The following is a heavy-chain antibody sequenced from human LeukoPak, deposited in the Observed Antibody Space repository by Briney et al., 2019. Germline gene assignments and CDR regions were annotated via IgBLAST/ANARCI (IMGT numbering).Heavy chain of an antibody. CDR1: GFTFSSYG. D-gene: IGHD1-26*01. J-gene: IGHJ4*02. CDR3: ARPQEPTTATFLQVQD. Sequence: PGRSLRLSCAASGFTFSSYGMHWVRQAPGKGLEGVAVIWYDGSNKYYADSVKGRFTISRDNSKNTLYLQMNSLRAEDTAVYYCARPQEPTTATFLQVQDWGQGTQVTVSS. CDR2: IWYDGSNK. V-gene: IGHV3-33*01.